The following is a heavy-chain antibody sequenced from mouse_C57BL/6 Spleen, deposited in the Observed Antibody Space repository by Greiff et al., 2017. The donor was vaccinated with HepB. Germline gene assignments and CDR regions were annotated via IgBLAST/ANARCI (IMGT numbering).Heavy chain of an antibody. Sequence: EVQLQQSGTVLARPGASVKMSCKTSGYTFTSYWMHWVKQRPGQGLEWIGAIYPGNSDTSYNQKFKGKAKLTAVTSASTAYMELSSLTNEDSAVYYSTRRGGSSSNYFDYWGQGTTLTVSS. J-gene: IGHJ2*01. D-gene: IGHD1-1*01. CDR3: TRRGGSSSNYFDY. V-gene: IGHV1-5*01. CDR2: IYPGNSDT. CDR1: GYTFTSYW.